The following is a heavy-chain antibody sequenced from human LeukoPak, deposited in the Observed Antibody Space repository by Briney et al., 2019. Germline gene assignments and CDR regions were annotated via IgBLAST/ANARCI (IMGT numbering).Heavy chain of an antibody. CDR3: AKSNGYGLIDI. CDR1: GGSISSSNW. D-gene: IGHD3-10*01. Sequence: SETLSLTCAVSGGSISSSNWWSWVRQPPGKALEWIGNNSPSLKSRVTISLDTSRNQFSLKLNSVTAADTAVYYCAKSNGYGLIDIWGQGTMVTVSS. J-gene: IGHJ3*02. V-gene: IGHV4-4*02.